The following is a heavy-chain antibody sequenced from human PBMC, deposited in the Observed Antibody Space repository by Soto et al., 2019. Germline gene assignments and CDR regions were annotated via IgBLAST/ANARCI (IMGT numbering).Heavy chain of an antibody. CDR1: GFTFSSYA. Sequence: GGSLRLSCAASGFTFSSYAMSWVRQAPGKGLEWVSAISGSGGSTYYADSVKGRFTISRDNSKNTLYLQMNSLRAEDTAVYYCAKVPARGYSYGRPSYYFDYWGQGTLVTVSS. CDR2: ISGSGGST. D-gene: IGHD5-18*01. J-gene: IGHJ4*02. CDR3: AKVPARGYSYGRPSYYFDY. V-gene: IGHV3-23*01.